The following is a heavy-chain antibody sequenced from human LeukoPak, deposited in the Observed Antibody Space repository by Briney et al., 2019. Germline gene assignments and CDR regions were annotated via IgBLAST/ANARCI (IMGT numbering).Heavy chain of an antibody. CDR2: IYYSGST. J-gene: IGHJ6*03. D-gene: IGHD2-15*01. CDR1: GGSISSSSYY. CDR3: ASLHEGYCSGGSCYYYYYMDV. Sequence: PSETLSLTCTVSGGSISSSSYYWGWIRQPPGKGLEWIGSIYYSGSTYYNPSLKSRVTISVDTSKNQFSLKLSSVTAADTAVYYCASLHEGYCSGGSCYYYYYMDVWGKGTTVTVSS. V-gene: IGHV4-39*07.